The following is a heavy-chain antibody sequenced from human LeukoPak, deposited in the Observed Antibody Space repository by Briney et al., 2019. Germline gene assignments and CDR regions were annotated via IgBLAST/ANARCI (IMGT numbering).Heavy chain of an antibody. D-gene: IGHD5-12*01. J-gene: IGHJ4*02. CDR2: IYYSGST. V-gene: IGHV4-59*01. CDR3: ARDSGYDWSFDY. CDR1: GGSISSYY. Sequence: SETLSLTCTVSGGSISSYYWSWIRQPPGKGLEWIGYIYYSGSTNYNPSLKSRVTISVDTSKNQFSLKLSSVTAADTAVYYCARDSGYDWSFDYWGQGTLVTVSS.